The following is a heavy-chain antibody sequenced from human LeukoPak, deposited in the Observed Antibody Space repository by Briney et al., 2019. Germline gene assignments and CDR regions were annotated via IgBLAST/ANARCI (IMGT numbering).Heavy chain of an antibody. J-gene: IGHJ3*02. V-gene: IGHV3-30-3*01. CDR2: ISYDGSNK. D-gene: IGHD3-16*01. Sequence: GGSLRLSCAASGFTFSSYAMHWVRQAPGKGLEWVAVISYDGSNKYYADSVKGRFTISRDNSKNTLYLQMNSLRAEDTAVYYCAKDPVWGPHDDAFDIWGQGTMVTVSS. CDR1: GFTFSSYA. CDR3: AKDPVWGPHDDAFDI.